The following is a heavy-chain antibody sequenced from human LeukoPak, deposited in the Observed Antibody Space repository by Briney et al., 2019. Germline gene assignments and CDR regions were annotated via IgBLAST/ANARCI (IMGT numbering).Heavy chain of an antibody. CDR3: AISRTIYFDY. Sequence: PGGSLRLSCAASGFTFSNYEINWVRQAPGKGLEWISYISVTGLTIYYSDSVKGRFTISRDNAKNSLYLQMNSLRAEDTALYYCAISRTIYFDYWGQGALVTVSS. CDR1: GFTFSNYE. J-gene: IGHJ4*02. CDR2: ISVTGLTI. V-gene: IGHV3-48*03. D-gene: IGHD3-3*01.